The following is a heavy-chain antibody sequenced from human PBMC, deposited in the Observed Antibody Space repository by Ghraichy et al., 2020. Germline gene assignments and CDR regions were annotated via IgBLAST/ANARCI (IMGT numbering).Heavy chain of an antibody. Sequence: ASVKVSCKVSGYTLTELSMHWVRQAPGKGLEWMGGFDPEDGETIYAQKFQGRVTMTEDTSTDTAYMELSSLRSEDTAVYYCATRAWGSTGYYYGMDVWGQGTTVTVSS. D-gene: IGHD3-16*01. CDR2: FDPEDGET. CDR3: ATRAWGSTGYYYGMDV. CDR1: GYTLTELS. V-gene: IGHV1-24*01. J-gene: IGHJ6*02.